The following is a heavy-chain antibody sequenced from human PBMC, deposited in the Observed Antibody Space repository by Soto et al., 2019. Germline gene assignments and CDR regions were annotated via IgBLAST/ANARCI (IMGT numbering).Heavy chain of an antibody. Sequence: EVQMLESGGGLVQPGGSLRLSCGASGFSFSSYAMSWVRQAPGKGLEWVSSISGSGGSTYYADSVKGRFTISRDNSKNTLYLQMNSLRAEDTAVYYCAKDSGGYCSGGSCYSGGYFDSWGQGTLVTVSS. V-gene: IGHV3-23*01. CDR2: ISGSGGST. J-gene: IGHJ4*02. CDR1: GFSFSSYA. D-gene: IGHD2-15*01. CDR3: AKDSGGYCSGGSCYSGGYFDS.